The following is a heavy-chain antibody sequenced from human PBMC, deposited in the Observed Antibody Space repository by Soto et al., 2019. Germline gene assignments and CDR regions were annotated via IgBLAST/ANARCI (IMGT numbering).Heavy chain of an antibody. CDR1: GFTFSSYG. V-gene: IGHV3-30*18. J-gene: IGHJ4*02. D-gene: IGHD6-19*01. CDR3: AKVPYSSGWYYFDY. CDR2: ISYDGSNK. Sequence: LRLSCAASGFTFSSYGMHWVRQAPGKGLEWVAVISYDGSNKYYADSVKGRFTISRDNSKNTLYLQMSSLRAEDTAVYYCAKVPYSSGWYYFDYWGQGTLVTVSS.